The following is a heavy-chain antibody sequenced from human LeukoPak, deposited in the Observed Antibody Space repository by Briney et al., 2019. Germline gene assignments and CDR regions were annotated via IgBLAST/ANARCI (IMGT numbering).Heavy chain of an antibody. D-gene: IGHD3-22*01. V-gene: IGHV4-59*11. Sequence: SETLSLTCTVSGDSITSHFWSWVRQPPGKGLEWIGFISNSGNTNYNPSLKGRVTMSVATSENQFSLSLNSLTAADTAVYFCARMNYYESSAYPFDYWGQGSLVTVSS. J-gene: IGHJ4*02. CDR1: GDSITSHF. CDR3: ARMNYYESSAYPFDY. CDR2: ISNSGNT.